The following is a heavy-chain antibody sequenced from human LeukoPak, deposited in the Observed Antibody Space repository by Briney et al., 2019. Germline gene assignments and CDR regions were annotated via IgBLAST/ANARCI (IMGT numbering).Heavy chain of an antibody. Sequence: GRSLRLSCAASGFTFSNYGMHWVRQAPGKGLEWVAVVANDGRDKRYADSVKGRFTISRDNSKNTVYLQMNSLRAEDTAVYYCARDYAFDYWGQGTLVTVSS. D-gene: IGHD3-16*01. CDR3: ARDYAFDY. V-gene: IGHV3-30*03. J-gene: IGHJ4*02. CDR1: GFTFSNYG. CDR2: VANDGRDK.